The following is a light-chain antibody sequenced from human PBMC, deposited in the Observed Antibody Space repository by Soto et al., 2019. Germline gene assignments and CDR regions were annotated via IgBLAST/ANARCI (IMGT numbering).Light chain of an antibody. CDR1: QSVSSY. CDR3: QQRSI. CDR2: DAS. Sequence: EIVVTQSPATLSLSPGERATLSCRASQSVSSYLAWYKQKPGQAPRLLIYDASNRATGIPARFSGSGSGTDFTLTISSLEPEDFAVYYCQQRSIFGGGTKVEIK. V-gene: IGKV3-11*01. J-gene: IGKJ4*01.